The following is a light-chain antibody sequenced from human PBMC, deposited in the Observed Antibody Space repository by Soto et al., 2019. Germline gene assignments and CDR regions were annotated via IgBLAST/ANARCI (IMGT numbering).Light chain of an antibody. CDR2: GAS. Sequence: EIVLTQSPGTLSLSPGERATLSCRASQSVSSNYFAWYQQKPGQAPMILIYGASNRATGIPDRFSGSGSGTDFTLTISRLEPEDFAVYYCQQYGSTPPFTFGQGTRLEIK. CDR3: QQYGSTPPFT. J-gene: IGKJ5*01. CDR1: QSVSSNY. V-gene: IGKV3-20*01.